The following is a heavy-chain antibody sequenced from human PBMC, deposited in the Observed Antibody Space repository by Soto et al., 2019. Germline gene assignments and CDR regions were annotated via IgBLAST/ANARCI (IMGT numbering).Heavy chain of an antibody. CDR2: VSSSGNS. CDR1: GDSISSATHY. V-gene: IGHV4-31*03. J-gene: IGHJ4*02. CDR3: VGRLTYIYNSFDS. D-gene: IGHD2-21*01. Sequence: TSETLSLTCTVSGDSISSATHYWNWIRQHPGKGLEWIGYVSSSGNSYYSPSLKSRVFMSVDTSKNLFSLKLSSVTAADTAIYYCVGRLTYIYNSFDSWGQGTQVTVSS.